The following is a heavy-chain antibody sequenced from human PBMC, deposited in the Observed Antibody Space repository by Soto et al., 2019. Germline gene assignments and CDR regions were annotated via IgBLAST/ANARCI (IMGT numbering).Heavy chain of an antibody. Sequence: GGSLRLSCAASGFSFNTYSMNWVRQATGMGLEWVSYISPSTSTIYYADSVKGRFDVSRDNAKNSLYLQMNSLRADDTAVYYCARSFYGDYGFAAFDIWGQGTMVTVSS. D-gene: IGHD4-17*01. V-gene: IGHV3-48*01. CDR2: ISPSTSTI. CDR1: GFSFNTYS. J-gene: IGHJ3*02. CDR3: ARSFYGDYGFAAFDI.